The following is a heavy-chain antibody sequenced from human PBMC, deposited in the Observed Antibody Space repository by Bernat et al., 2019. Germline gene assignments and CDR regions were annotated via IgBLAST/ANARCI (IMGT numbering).Heavy chain of an antibody. D-gene: IGHD3-10*01. J-gene: IGHJ4*02. Sequence: EVQVVESGGGLVQPGGPLRLSCEVSGFTFSDYEMNWVRQAPGKGLEWISYISRSGTTIDYADSVKGRFTISRDNAKNSLYLQMNSLRAEDTALYYCAGLYYGSGVHWGQGTLVTVSS. CDR2: ISRSGTTI. V-gene: IGHV3-48*03. CDR3: AGLYYGSGVH. CDR1: GFTFSDYE.